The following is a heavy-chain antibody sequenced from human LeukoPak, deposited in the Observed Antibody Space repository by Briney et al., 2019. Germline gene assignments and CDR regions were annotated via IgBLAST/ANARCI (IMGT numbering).Heavy chain of an antibody. J-gene: IGHJ5*02. V-gene: IGHV3-33*01. CDR3: AREYSAGWFDP. Sequence: GGSLRLSCAASGFTFSSYGMHWVRPAPGKGLEWVAVIWYDGSNKFYADSVKGRFTISRDNSKNTLYLQMTSLRAEDTAVYYCAREYSAGWFDPWGQGTLVTVSS. D-gene: IGHD6-13*01. CDR1: GFTFSSYG. CDR2: IWYDGSNK.